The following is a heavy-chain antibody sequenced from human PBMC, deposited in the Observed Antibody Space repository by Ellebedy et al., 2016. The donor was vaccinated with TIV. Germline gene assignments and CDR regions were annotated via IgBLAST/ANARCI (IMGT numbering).Heavy chain of an antibody. CDR2: INNDGTAT. V-gene: IGHV3-74*01. CDR3: ARDVSCGADCLGLDY. Sequence: GESLKISXAASGFSFSWHWMHWVRQAPGKGLVWVSRINNDGTATTYADSVKGRFTISRDNTKNTLYLQMNSLRAEDTGVYYCARDVSCGADCLGLDYWGQGTLVTVSS. CDR1: GFSFSWHW. D-gene: IGHD2-21*01. J-gene: IGHJ4*02.